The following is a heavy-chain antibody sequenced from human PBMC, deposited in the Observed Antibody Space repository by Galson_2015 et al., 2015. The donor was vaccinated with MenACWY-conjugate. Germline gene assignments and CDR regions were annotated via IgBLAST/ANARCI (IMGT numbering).Heavy chain of an antibody. CDR2: INAGNGNT. CDR1: GYTFTSYG. V-gene: IGHV1-3*01. J-gene: IGHJ5*02. CDR3: ARNPKVTMIRGAGGFDP. Sequence: SVKVSRKASGYTFTSYGMHWVRQAPGQGLEWMGWINAGNGNTKYAQKFQGRVTMTRDTSASTAYMELSSLTSEDTAVYYCARNPKVTMIRGAGGFDPWGQGT. D-gene: IGHD3-10*01.